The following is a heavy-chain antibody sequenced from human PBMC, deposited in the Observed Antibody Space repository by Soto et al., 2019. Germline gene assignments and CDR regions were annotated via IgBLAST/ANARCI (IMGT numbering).Heavy chain of an antibody. CDR2: IYYSGST. CDR3: ARALGKYSGYDIYFDY. V-gene: IGHV4-39*01. CDR1: GGSISSRSYY. Sequence: QLQLQESGPGLVKPSETLSLTCTVSGGSISSRSYYWGWIRQPPGKGLEWIGSIYYSGSTYYNPSLKSRVTIAVGTSKNQFSLRLSSVTAADTAVYYCARALGKYSGYDIYFDYWGQGTLVTVSS. D-gene: IGHD5-12*01. J-gene: IGHJ4*02.